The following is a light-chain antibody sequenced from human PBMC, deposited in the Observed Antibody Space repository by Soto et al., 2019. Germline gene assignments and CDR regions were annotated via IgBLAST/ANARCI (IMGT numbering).Light chain of an antibody. CDR2: EIS. J-gene: IGLJ2*01. CDR3: CSYAGRSTLV. CDR1: SSDVGSYNL. Sequence: QSALTQPASVSGSPGQSITISCTGTSSDVGSYNLVSWYQQPPANAHKLIIYEISQRPAGVSNRFSGSKSGNTASLTSSGLHAEDEADYYCCSYAGRSTLVFGGGTKLTVL. V-gene: IGLV2-23*02.